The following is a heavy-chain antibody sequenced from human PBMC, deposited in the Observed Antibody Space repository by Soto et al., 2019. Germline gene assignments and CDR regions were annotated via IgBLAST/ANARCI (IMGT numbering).Heavy chain of an antibody. D-gene: IGHD2-15*01. CDR3: ARGLRTGNYGMDV. J-gene: IGHJ6*02. CDR2: IIPMFETV. CDR1: GCTFDNYA. V-gene: IGHV1-69*13. Sequence: GASVKVSCKASGCTFDNYAVSWVRQAPGQGLEWMGGIIPMFETVNYAQRFQGRLTIAADESTSTAYMELTSLTSAGTAIYFCARGLRTGNYGMDVWGQGTTVTGS.